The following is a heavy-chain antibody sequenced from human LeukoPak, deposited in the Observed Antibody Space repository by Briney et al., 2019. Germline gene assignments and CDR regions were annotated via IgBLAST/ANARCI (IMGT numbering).Heavy chain of an antibody. CDR2: ISGSGGST. Sequence: PGWSLRLSCAASGFTFSSYAMSWVRQAPGKGLEWVSAISGSGGSTYYADSVKGRFTISRDNSKNTLYLQMNSLRAEDTAVYYCAKDRGYCSSTSCYMDYWGQGTLVTVSS. CDR1: GFTFSSYA. J-gene: IGHJ4*02. V-gene: IGHV3-23*01. CDR3: AKDRGYCSSTSCYMDY. D-gene: IGHD2-2*02.